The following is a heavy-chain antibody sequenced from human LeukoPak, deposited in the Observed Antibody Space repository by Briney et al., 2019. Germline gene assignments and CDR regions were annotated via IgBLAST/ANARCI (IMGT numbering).Heavy chain of an antibody. CDR1: GFTFSCYS. CDR3: ARIHSSGWYRRVDYFDY. D-gene: IGHD6-19*01. Sequence: GGSLRLSCAASGFTFSCYSMKWVRQAPGKGVEWVSYISSSSSTIYYVDSVKRRFTISRDNAKNSLYLQRNSRRAEDTAGYYCARIHSSGWYRRVDYFDYWGQGTLVSVSS. V-gene: IGHV3-48*01. J-gene: IGHJ4*02. CDR2: ISSSSSTI.